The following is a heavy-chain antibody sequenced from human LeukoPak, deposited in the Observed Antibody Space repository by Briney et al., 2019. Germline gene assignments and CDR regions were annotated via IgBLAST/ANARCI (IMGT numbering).Heavy chain of an antibody. V-gene: IGHV3-74*01. D-gene: IGHD1-26*01. CDR3: ARDPVEWELLLDY. Sequence: GGSLRLSCAASGFTFSSYWMHWVRQAPGKGLVWVSRINSDGSSTSYADSVKGRFSISRGNARNSVYLQVASLRVEDTAVYYCARDPVEWELLLDYWGQGTLVTVSS. CDR2: INSDGSST. J-gene: IGHJ4*02. CDR1: GFTFSSYW.